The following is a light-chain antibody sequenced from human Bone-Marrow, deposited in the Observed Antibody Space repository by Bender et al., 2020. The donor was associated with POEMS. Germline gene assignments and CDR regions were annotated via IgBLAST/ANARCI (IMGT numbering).Light chain of an antibody. J-gene: IGLJ2*01. CDR3: QSADSTNTYGV. CDR2: SDT. CDR1: VFRNKR. V-gene: IGLV3-27*01. Sequence: SYELTQPSSVSVSPGQTATIACSGDVFRNKRARWFQHKPGRAPTLVIYSDTLRPSGIPERFSGSISGATVTLTITGAQVDDEADYYCQSADSTNTYGVFGGGTKLTVL.